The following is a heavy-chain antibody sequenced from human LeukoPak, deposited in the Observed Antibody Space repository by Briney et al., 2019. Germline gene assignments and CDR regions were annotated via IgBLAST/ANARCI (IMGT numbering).Heavy chain of an antibody. CDR3: ARGTPAAAGFDP. J-gene: IGHJ5*02. V-gene: IGHV4-34*01. CDR2: INHSGST. CDR1: GGSFSGYY. D-gene: IGHD6-13*01. Sequence: PSETLSLTCAVYGGSFSGYYWSWIRQPLGKGLEWIGEINHSGSTNYNPPLKSRVTISVDTSKNQFSLKLCSVTAADTAVYYCARGTPAAAGFDPWGQGTLVTVSS.